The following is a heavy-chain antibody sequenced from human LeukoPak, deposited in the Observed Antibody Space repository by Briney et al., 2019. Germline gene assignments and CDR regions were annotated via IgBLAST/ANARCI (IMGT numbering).Heavy chain of an antibody. CDR2: INHSGST. V-gene: IGHV4-34*01. CDR1: GGSFSGYF. CDR3: ARAISYYYASGSYGALDY. J-gene: IGHJ4*02. D-gene: IGHD3-10*01. Sequence: SETLSLTCAVYGGSFSGYFWSWIRQPPGKGLEWIGEINHSGSTNYSPSHKSRVTISVDTSTNQFSLNLSSVTAADTAVYYCARAISYYYASGSYGALDYWGQGTLVTVSS.